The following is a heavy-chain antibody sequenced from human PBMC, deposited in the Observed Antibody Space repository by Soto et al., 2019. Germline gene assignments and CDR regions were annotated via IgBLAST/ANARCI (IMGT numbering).Heavy chain of an antibody. V-gene: IGHV4-59*08. Sequence: QVQLQESGPGLVKPSETPSLTCTVSGGSISSYYWSWIRQPPGKGLEWIGYIYYSGSTNYNPSLKSRVTISVDTSKNQFSLKLSSVTAADTAVYYCARQTTGVAFYIWGQGTMVTVSS. J-gene: IGHJ3*02. D-gene: IGHD2-8*01. CDR3: ARQTTGVAFYI. CDR1: GGSISSYY. CDR2: IYYSGST.